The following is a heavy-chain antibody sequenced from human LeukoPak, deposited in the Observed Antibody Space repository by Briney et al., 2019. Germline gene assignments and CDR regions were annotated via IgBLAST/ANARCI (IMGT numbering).Heavy chain of an antibody. CDR1: GFTFSSYW. Sequence: PGGSLRLSCAASGFTFSSYWMSWVRQAPGKGLEWVANIKQGGSEKYYVDSVKGRFTISRDNAKNSLYLQMNSLRAEDMAFYYCAKNRRRGYFGSGSNFDYWGQGTLVTVSS. D-gene: IGHD3-10*01. CDR3: AKNRRRGYFGSGSNFDY. J-gene: IGHJ4*02. CDR2: IKQGGSEK. V-gene: IGHV3-7*03.